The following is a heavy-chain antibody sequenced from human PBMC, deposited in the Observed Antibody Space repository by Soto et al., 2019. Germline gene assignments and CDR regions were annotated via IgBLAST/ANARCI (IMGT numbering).Heavy chain of an antibody. J-gene: IGHJ3*02. CDR1: GFTFSSYG. CDR3: ARDIRDGQLAAYDAFDI. D-gene: IGHD6-6*01. V-gene: IGHV3-33*01. CDR2: IWYDGSNK. Sequence: QVQLVESGGGVVQPGRSLRLSCAASGFTFSSYGMHWVRQAPGKGLEWVAVIWYDGSNKYYADSVKGRFTISRDNSKNTLYLQMNSLRAEDTAVYYCARDIRDGQLAAYDAFDIWGQGTMVTVSS.